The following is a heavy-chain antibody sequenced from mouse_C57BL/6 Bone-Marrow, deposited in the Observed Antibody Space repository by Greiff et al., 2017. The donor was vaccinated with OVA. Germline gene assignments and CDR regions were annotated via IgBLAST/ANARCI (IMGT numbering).Heavy chain of an antibody. Sequence: EVKLVESGGGLVKPGGSLKLSCAASGFTFSDYGMHWVRQAPEQGLEWVAYISSGSSTIYYADTVKGRSTISRDNATNTPFLQMTSLRAEDTAMYYCARMRKVDYWGQGTTLTVSS. CDR2: ISSGSSTI. CDR3: ARMRKVDY. CDR1: GFTFSDYG. J-gene: IGHJ2*01. V-gene: IGHV5-17*01.